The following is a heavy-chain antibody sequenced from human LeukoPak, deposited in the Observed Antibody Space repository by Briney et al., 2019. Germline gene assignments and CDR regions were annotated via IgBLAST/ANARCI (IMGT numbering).Heavy chain of an antibody. D-gene: IGHD3-16*01. CDR2: ISSSGSTI. V-gene: IGHV3-11*04. CDR3: ATMRGGYEGYFDY. CDR1: EFTFSDYY. Sequence: PGGSLRLSCAASEFTFSDYYMSWIRQAPGKGLEWISYISSSGSTIYYADSVKGRFTISRDNAKNSLYLQMSSLRAEDTAVYYCATMRGGYEGYFDYWGQGTLVTVSS. J-gene: IGHJ4*02.